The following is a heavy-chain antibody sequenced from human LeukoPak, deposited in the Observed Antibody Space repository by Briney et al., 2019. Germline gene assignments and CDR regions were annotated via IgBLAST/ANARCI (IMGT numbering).Heavy chain of an antibody. CDR1: EFTFSSYG. CDR3: ARGPYGDYPRYYYYYYGMDV. V-gene: IGHV3-33*01. CDR2: IWYDGSNK. Sequence: GGSLRLSCAASEFTFSSYGMHWVRQAPGKGLEWVAVIWYDGSNKYYAGSVKGRFTISRDNSKNTLYLQMNSLRAEDTAVYYCARGPYGDYPRYYYYYYGMDVWGQGTTVTVSS. J-gene: IGHJ6*02. D-gene: IGHD4-17*01.